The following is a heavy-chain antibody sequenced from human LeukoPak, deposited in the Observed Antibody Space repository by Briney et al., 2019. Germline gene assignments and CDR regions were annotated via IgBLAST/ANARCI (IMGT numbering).Heavy chain of an antibody. V-gene: IGHV1-69*06. CDR2: IIPIFGTA. CDR3: ARSFIAAAGTISYFDY. J-gene: IGHJ4*02. Sequence: ASVKVSCKASGGTFSSYAISWVRQAPGQGLEWMGGIIPIFGTANYAQKFQGRGTITADKSTSTAYMELSSLRSEDTAVYYCARSFIAAAGTISYFDYWGQGTLVTVSS. CDR1: GGTFSSYA. D-gene: IGHD6-13*01.